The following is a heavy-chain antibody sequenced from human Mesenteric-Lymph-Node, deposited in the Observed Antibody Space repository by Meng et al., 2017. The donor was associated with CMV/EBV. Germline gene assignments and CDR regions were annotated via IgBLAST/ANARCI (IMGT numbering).Heavy chain of an antibody. D-gene: IGHD1-7*01. Sequence: GGSLRLSCAGSGFTFRNFEMNWVRQAPGKGLEWVSYISSSSSTIYYADSVKGRFTISRDNAKNSLYLQMNSLRAEDTAVYYCARGGRTGTTWGFDYWGQGTLVTVSS. CDR3: ARGGRTGTTWGFDY. CDR2: ISSSSSTI. CDR1: GFTFRNFE. V-gene: IGHV3-48*03. J-gene: IGHJ4*02.